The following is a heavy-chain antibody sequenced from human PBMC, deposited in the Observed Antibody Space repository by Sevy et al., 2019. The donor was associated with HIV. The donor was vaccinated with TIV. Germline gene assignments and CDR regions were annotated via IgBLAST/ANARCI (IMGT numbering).Heavy chain of an antibody. J-gene: IGHJ4*02. CDR1: GFTFSKYC. CDR2: LSFGCGEI. CDR3: AREGCTKPHDY. Sequence: GGSLRLSCAASGFTFSKYCMSWVRQPPGKGLEWVSTLSFGCGEINYADSVKGRFTMSRDNSKSSVYLQMNNLGPEDTAVYYCAREGCTKPHDYWGQGTLVTVSS. D-gene: IGHD2-8*01. V-gene: IGHV3-23*01.